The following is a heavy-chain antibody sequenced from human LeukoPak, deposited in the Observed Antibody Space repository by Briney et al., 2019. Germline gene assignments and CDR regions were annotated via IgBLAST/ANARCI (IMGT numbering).Heavy chain of an antibody. CDR1: GFTFSSYA. D-gene: IGHD6-19*01. Sequence: SGGSLRLSCVVSGFTFSSYAMHWVRQAPGKGLEWVAVISYDGSNKYYADSVKGRFTISRDNSKNTLYLQMNSLRAEDTAVYYCARARSGWNLGQFDYWGQGTLVTVSS. V-gene: IGHV3-30*04. J-gene: IGHJ4*02. CDR3: ARARSGWNLGQFDY. CDR2: ISYDGSNK.